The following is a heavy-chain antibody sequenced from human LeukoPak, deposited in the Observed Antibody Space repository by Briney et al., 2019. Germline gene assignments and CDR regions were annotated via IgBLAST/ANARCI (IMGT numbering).Heavy chain of an antibody. CDR2: ISYDGSNK. V-gene: IGHV3-30*03. Sequence: GGSLRLSCAASGFTFSSYGMHWVRQAPGKGLEWVAVISYDGSNKYYADSVKGRFTISRDNSKNTLYLQMISLRAEDTAVYYCAMGPGGLFDYWGQGTLVTVSS. CDR1: GFTFSSYG. D-gene: IGHD3-16*01. J-gene: IGHJ4*02. CDR3: AMGPGGLFDY.